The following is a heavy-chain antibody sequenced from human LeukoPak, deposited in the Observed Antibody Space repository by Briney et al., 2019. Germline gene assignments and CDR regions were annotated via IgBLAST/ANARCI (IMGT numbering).Heavy chain of an antibody. J-gene: IGHJ2*01. Sequence: SETLSLTCTVSGGSISSHDRTWIRQPPGKGLEWIGRIYISGSPNYNPPPKSGVTTSVDTPTNKISPKISAVTAADTAVYYSARVSSRWYQDWYFDRWGRGTLVTVSS. D-gene: IGHD6-13*01. CDR3: ARVSSRWYQDWYFDR. V-gene: IGHV4-4*07. CDR1: GGSISSHD. CDR2: IYISGSP.